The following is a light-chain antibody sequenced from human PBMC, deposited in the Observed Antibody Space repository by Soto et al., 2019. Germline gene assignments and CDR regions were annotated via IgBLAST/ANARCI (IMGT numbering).Light chain of an antibody. CDR1: SSNIGAGYD. CDR2: GNS. V-gene: IGLV1-40*01. Sequence: QSVLTQPPSVSGAPGQRVTISCTGSSSNIGAGYDVHWYQQLPGTAPKLLIYGNSNRPSGVPDRFFGSKSGTSASLAISGLRSEDEAHYHCAVWDASLTGWVFGGGTQLTVL. J-gene: IGLJ3*02. CDR3: AVWDASLTGWV.